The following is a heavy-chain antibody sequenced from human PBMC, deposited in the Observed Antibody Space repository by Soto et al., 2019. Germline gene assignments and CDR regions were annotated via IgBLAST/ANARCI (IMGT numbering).Heavy chain of an antibody. D-gene: IGHD2-15*01. CDR3: ARLVQREGGILSNYYYGVDV. J-gene: IGHJ6*02. CDR2: IDYSGSA. Sequence: QVQLQESGPGLVKSSETLALTCTVSGGSVTSGFYYWTWIRQPPGKALEWIGYIDYSGSANYRPSLRSRVTILIDTSKNQFSLKLSSVTAADTAVYYCARLVQREGGILSNYYYGVDVWGQGTTVTVSS. V-gene: IGHV4-61*01. CDR1: GGSVTSGFYY.